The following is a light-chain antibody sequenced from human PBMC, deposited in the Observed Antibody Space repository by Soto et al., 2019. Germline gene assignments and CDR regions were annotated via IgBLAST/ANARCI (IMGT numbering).Light chain of an antibody. J-gene: IGKJ1*01. V-gene: IGKV3-15*01. CDR3: QQYDDWPLT. CDR1: QSVTSN. Sequence: EIVMTQSPATLSVSPGERATLSCRASQSVTSNLAWYQHKRGQTPRLLIYRATARAAGIPVRFGGSGSGTEFTLTISGLQSEDFAIYYCQQYDDWPLTFGQGTKVDIK. CDR2: RAT.